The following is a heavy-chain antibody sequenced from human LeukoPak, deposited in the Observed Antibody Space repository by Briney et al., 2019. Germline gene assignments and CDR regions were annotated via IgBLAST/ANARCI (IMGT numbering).Heavy chain of an antibody. V-gene: IGHV4-39*01. CDR2: IYYRGST. D-gene: IGHD3-10*01. J-gene: IGHJ4*02. CDR3: ARRNSGLDY. Sequence: SETLSLTCTVSGGSISSSSYYWDWIRQPPGKGLEWIGSIYYRGSTYYNASLKSRVTISVDTSKNQFSLKLNSVTAADTAVYYCARRNSGLDYWGQGTLVTVSS. CDR1: GGSISSSSYY.